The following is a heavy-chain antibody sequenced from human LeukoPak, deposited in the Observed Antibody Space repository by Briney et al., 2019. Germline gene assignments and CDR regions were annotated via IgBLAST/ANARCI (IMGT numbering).Heavy chain of an antibody. D-gene: IGHD3-9*01. CDR3: ARDSYILTGYHPFDC. CDR1: GYTFTSYG. CDR2: ISAYNGNT. Sequence: ASVKVSCKASGYTFTSYGISWVRQAPGQGLEWMGWISAYNGNTNYAQKLQGRVTMTTDTSTSTAYMELRSLRSDDTAVYYCARDSYILTGYHPFDCWGQGTLVTVSS. V-gene: IGHV1-18*01. J-gene: IGHJ4*02.